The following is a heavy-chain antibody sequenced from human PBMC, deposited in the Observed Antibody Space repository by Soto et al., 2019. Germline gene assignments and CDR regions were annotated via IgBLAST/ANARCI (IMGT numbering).Heavy chain of an antibody. CDR2: IYYSGST. CDR1: GGSVNNANYF. V-gene: IGHV4-31*03. D-gene: IGHD4-17*01. CDR3: ARDADYGGSRGGMDV. Sequence: QVRLEESGPGLVKPSETLSLICSVSGGSVNNANYFWNWIRHHPENGLEWIGYIYYSGSTGYNPSFKTRATLSRDTSKTQYSLRLNSVTVADTAVYFCARDADYGGSRGGMDVGGRGTTVTVSS. J-gene: IGHJ6*02.